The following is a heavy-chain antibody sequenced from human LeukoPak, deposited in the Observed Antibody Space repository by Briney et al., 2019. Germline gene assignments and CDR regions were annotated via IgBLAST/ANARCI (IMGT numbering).Heavy chain of an antibody. CDR3: ARDRPYCSSSSCYLWFDP. J-gene: IGHJ5*02. Sequence: PAQTLSLTCTVSGGSISSGSYYWSWIRQPAWKGLEWIGRIYTSGSTNYNPSLKSRVTISVDTSKNQFSLKLNSVTAADTAVYYCARDRPYCSSSSCYLWFDPWGQGTLVTVSS. V-gene: IGHV4-61*02. CDR1: GGSISSGSYY. CDR2: IYTSGST. D-gene: IGHD2-2*01.